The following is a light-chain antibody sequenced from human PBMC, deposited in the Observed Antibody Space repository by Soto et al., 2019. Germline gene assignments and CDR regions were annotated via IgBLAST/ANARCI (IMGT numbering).Light chain of an antibody. CDR3: QQYYKWPQWT. V-gene: IGKV3-15*01. CDR1: ESVLDY. Sequence: EIVLTQSPATLSAYPGERANLSCRASESVLDYLAWFQQRPGQSPRLLIYGPATRATGIPGRFRGSGSGTEFTLTITSLQSEDFAVYYCQQYYKWPQWTIGQGTKV. J-gene: IGKJ1*01. CDR2: GPA.